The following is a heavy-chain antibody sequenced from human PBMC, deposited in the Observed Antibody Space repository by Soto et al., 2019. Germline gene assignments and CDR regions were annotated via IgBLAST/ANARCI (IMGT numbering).Heavy chain of an antibody. Sequence: ASVKVSCKASGYSFTTHAMIWVRQAPGQRPEWMGWINTGNGNTRYSPKFQGRVNITRDTSASTAYMELSSLKSEDTAVYYCARGEQLYHYYFGMDVWGQGSTVTVSS. CDR1: GYSFTTHA. CDR3: ARGEQLYHYYFGMDV. J-gene: IGHJ6*02. V-gene: IGHV1-3*04. CDR2: INTGNGNT.